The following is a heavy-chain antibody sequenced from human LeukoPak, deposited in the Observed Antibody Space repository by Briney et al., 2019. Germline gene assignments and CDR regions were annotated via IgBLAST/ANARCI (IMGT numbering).Heavy chain of an antibody. CDR1: GFTFSSYG. J-gene: IGHJ4*02. D-gene: IGHD3-22*01. CDR3: AKDKSRIVGPTRFDY. Sequence: GGSLRLSCAASGFTFSSYGMHWVRQAPGKGLEWVAFIRYDGSNKYYADSVKGRFTISRDNSKNTLYLQMNSLRAEDTAVYYCAKDKSRIVGPTRFDYWSQGTLVTVSS. CDR2: IRYDGSNK. V-gene: IGHV3-30*02.